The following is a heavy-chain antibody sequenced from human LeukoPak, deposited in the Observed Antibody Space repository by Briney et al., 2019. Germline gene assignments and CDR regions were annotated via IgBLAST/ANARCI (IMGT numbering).Heavy chain of an antibody. CDR2: ISGSGGST. CDR3: AKGYSSGWYPGHCFDY. V-gene: IGHV3-23*01. CDR1: GFTFSSYA. Sequence: PGGSLRLSCAASGFTFSSYAMSWVRQAPGKGLEWVSAISGSGGSTYYADSVKGRFTISRDNSKNTLYLQMNSLRAEDTAVYYCAKGYSSGWYPGHCFDYWGQGTLVTVSS. J-gene: IGHJ4*02. D-gene: IGHD6-19*01.